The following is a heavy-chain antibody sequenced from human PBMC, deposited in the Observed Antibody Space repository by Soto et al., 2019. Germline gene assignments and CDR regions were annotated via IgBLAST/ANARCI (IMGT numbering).Heavy chain of an antibody. J-gene: IGHJ6*02. CDR3: ARCIQQDYYYGMDV. CDR1: GYTFTNYG. D-gene: IGHD5-18*01. V-gene: IGHV1-18*01. CDR2: ISGYNGNT. Sequence: GASVKVSCKTFGYTFTNYGITSVRQAPGQRLEWMGWISGYNGNTNYAQKLQGRVTMTTDTSTSTAYMELRSLRSDDTAVYYCARCIQQDYYYGMDVWGQGTTLTVSS.